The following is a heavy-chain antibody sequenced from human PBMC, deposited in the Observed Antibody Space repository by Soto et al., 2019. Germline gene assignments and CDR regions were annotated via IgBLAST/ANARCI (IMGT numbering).Heavy chain of an antibody. CDR3: TRANWYSEY. CDR1: GGSINNHY. CDR2: VYYNGIT. V-gene: IGHV4-59*11. Sequence: QVQLQESGPGLVKPSETLSLTCTVSGGSINNHYWSWIRQPPGKGLEWLGYVYYNGITNYNPSLESRVTMSVDTSKNQVALNLISLTAADTAIYFCTRANWYSEYWGQGTLVTVSS. D-gene: IGHD7-27*01. J-gene: IGHJ4*02.